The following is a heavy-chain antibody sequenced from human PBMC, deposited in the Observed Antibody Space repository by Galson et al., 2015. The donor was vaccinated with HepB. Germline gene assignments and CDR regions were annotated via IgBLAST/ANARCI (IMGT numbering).Heavy chain of an antibody. CDR1: GFAFEHPR. Sequence: FLRLACAAPGFAFEHPRRPCVRQVPGMGLVWVSRITSDGSDTKYADFVEVRFTVSRDNAKNTLFLQMNSLRPEDTAIYYCVRDVPTAFLDYWGQGTQVTVSS. CDR3: VRDVPTAFLDY. J-gene: IGHJ4*02. V-gene: IGHV3-74*03. CDR2: ITSDGSDT. D-gene: IGHD4-11*01.